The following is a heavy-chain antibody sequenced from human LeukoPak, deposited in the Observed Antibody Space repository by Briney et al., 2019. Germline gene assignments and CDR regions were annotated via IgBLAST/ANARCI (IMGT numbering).Heavy chain of an antibody. CDR1: GGSISSGSYY. Sequence: SETLSLTCTVSGGSISSGSYYWSWIRQPAGKGLEWIGRIYTSGSTNYNPSLKSRVTISVDTSKNQFSLKLSSVTAADTDVYYCARENIVGATIDYWGQGTLVTVSS. J-gene: IGHJ4*02. CDR3: ARENIVGATIDY. D-gene: IGHD1-26*01. V-gene: IGHV4-61*02. CDR2: IYTSGST.